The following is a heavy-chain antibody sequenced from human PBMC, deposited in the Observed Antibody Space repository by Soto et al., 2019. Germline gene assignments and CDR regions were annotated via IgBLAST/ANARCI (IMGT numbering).Heavy chain of an antibody. CDR2: INHSGST. J-gene: IGHJ6*03. D-gene: IGHD6-25*01. CDR3: ARGRLQWGGRYMDV. V-gene: IGHV4-34*01. Sequence: PSETLSLTCAVYGGSFSSYYWSGIRPPPGKGLEWIGEINHSGSTNYNPSLKSRVTISVDTSKNQFSLKLSSVTAADTAVYYCARGRLQWGGRYMDVWGKGTTVTVSS. CDR1: GGSFSSYY.